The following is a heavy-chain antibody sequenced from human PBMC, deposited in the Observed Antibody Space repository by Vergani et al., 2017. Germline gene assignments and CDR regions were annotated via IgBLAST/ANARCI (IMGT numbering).Heavy chain of an antibody. V-gene: IGHV1-69*01. D-gene: IGHD2-15*01. Sequence: QVQLVQSGAEVKKPGSSVKVSCKASGGTFSSYAISWVRQAPGQGLEWMGGIIPIFGTANYAQKFQGRVTITADESTSTAYMELSSLRSEDTAVYYCAGEGVVVVVAAGAGPLDIWGQGTMVTVSS. J-gene: IGHJ3*02. CDR1: GGTFSSYA. CDR3: AGEGVVVVVAAGAGPLDI. CDR2: IIPIFGTA.